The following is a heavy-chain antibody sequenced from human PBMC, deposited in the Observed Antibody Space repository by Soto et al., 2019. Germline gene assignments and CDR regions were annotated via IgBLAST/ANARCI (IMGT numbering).Heavy chain of an antibody. CDR1: GVSINSYY. CDR3: ARVNGWRGGVCADVDY. J-gene: IGHJ4*02. Sequence: SETLSLTCTVSGVSINSYYWTWIRQPPGKGLEWIGYAYYSGTTNYNPSLKSRVTTSVHTSKNQFSLKLSSVTTADTAAYYCARVNGWRGGVCADVDYWGQGAMVTVSS. CDR2: AYYSGTT. D-gene: IGHD3-16*01. V-gene: IGHV4-59*01.